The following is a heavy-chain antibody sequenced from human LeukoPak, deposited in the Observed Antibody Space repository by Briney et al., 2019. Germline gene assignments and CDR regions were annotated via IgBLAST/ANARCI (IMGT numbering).Heavy chain of an antibody. J-gene: IGHJ4*02. CDR2: ISGSGGST. V-gene: IGHV3-23*01. CDR3: AKSRWLAAGGLPYYFGY. Sequence: PGGSLRLSCAASGFTFSSYAMSWVRQAPGKGLEWVSAISGSGGSTYYADSVKGRFTISRDNSKNTLYLQMNSLRAEDTAVYYCAKSRWLAAGGLPYYFGYWGQGTLVTVSS. CDR1: GFTFSSYA. D-gene: IGHD6-13*01.